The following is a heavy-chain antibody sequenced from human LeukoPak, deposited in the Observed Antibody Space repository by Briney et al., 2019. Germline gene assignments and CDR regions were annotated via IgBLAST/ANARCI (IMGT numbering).Heavy chain of an antibody. V-gene: IGHV3-23*01. D-gene: IGHD6-13*01. CDR1: GFSFSSYA. Sequence: RTGGSLRLSCAASGFSFSSYAMSWVRQAPGKGLEWVSVISGSGGSTYYADSVKGRFTISRDNSKNTLYLQMNSLRAEDTAVYYCAKVRYSSSWFDYWGQGTLVTVSS. CDR2: ISGSGGST. J-gene: IGHJ5*01. CDR3: AKVRYSSSWFDY.